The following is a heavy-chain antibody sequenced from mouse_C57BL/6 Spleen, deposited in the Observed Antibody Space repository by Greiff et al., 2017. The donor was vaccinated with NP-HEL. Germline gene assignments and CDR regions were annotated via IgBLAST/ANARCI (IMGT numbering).Heavy chain of an antibody. Sequence: VQLQQSGAELVRPGSSVKLSCKASGYTFTSYWMHWVKQRPIQGLEWIGNIDPSDSDTHYNQKFKDKATLTVDKSSSTAYMQLSSLTSEDSAVYYCAREGYGNYGFAYWGQGTLVTVSA. J-gene: IGHJ3*01. V-gene: IGHV1-52*01. CDR1: GYTFTSYW. CDR2: IDPSDSDT. D-gene: IGHD2-10*02. CDR3: AREGYGNYGFAY.